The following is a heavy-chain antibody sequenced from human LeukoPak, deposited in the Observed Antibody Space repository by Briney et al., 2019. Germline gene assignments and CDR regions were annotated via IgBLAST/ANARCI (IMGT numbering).Heavy chain of an antibody. Sequence: ASVKVSCKASGYTFTGYYMHWVRRAPGQGLEWMGWINPNSGGTNYAQKFQGRVTMTRDTSISTPYMELSWLRSDDTAVYYCARALYTSRSYLATFSPTNFDYWGQGTLVTVSS. D-gene: IGHD6-13*01. V-gene: IGHV1-2*02. CDR2: INPNSGGT. CDR1: GYTFTGYY. CDR3: ARALYTSRSYLATFSPTNFDY. J-gene: IGHJ4*02.